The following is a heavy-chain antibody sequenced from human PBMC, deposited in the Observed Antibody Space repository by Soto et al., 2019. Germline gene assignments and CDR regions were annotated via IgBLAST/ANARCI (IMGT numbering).Heavy chain of an antibody. J-gene: IGHJ4*02. CDR1: GYTFTSYD. V-gene: IGHV1-8*01. D-gene: IGHD5-18*01. CDR2: MNPNSGNT. CDR3: ARVLQDTAMVTADY. Sequence: ASVKVSCKASGYTFTSYDINWVRQATGQGLEWMGWMNPNSGNTGYAQKFQGRVTMTRNTSISTAYMELSSLRSEDTAAYYCARVLQDTAMVTADYWGQGTLVTVSS.